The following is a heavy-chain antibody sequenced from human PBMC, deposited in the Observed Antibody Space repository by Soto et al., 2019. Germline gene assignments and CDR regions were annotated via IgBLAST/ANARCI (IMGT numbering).Heavy chain of an antibody. CDR1: GYTFTSYA. CDR3: ARWDYDILTGSSWFDP. J-gene: IGHJ5*02. CDR2: INAGNGNT. D-gene: IGHD3-9*01. V-gene: IGHV1-3*01. Sequence: ASVKVSCKASGYTFTSYAMHWVRQAPGQRLEWMGWINAGNGNTKYSQKFQGRVTITRDTSASTAYMELSSLRSEDTAVYYCARWDYDILTGSSWFDPWGQGTLVTVSS.